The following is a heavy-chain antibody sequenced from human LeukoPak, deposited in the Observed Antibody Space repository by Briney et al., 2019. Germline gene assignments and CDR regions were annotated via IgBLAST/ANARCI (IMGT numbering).Heavy chain of an antibody. D-gene: IGHD3-9*01. CDR3: ARGGQPYYDVLTGHGGAFDI. J-gene: IGHJ3*02. CDR2: IYYSGST. Sequence: SETLSLTCSVSGDSISYYYWNWIRQPPGKGLEWIGYIYYSGSTNYNHSLKSRLTMSLDTSKNQFSLKLSSVTAADTAVYYCARGGQPYYDVLTGHGGAFDIWGQGTMVTVSS. CDR1: GDSISYYY. V-gene: IGHV4-59*01.